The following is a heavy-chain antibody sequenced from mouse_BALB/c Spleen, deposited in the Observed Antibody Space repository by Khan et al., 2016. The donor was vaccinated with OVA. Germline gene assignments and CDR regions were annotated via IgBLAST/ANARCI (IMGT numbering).Heavy chain of an antibody. CDR1: AFDFSYYD. D-gene: IGHD2-3*01. CDR3: ARGYYYFDH. CDR2: IRSGGGGT. V-gene: IGHV5-12-1*01. J-gene: IGHJ2*01. Sequence: EVELVESGGGLVKPGGSLKLSCAASAFDFSYYDMSWVRQTPERRLEWVAYIRSGGGGTSYPDTVKGRFTISRDNAKNTLSLQMSGLKSEDTAIYYCARGYYYFDHWGQGTTLTVSS.